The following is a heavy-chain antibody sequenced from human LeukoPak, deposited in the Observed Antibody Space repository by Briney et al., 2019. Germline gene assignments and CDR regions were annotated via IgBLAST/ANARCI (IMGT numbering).Heavy chain of an antibody. J-gene: IGHJ4*02. CDR2: IYYSGST. V-gene: IGHV4-61*01. Sequence: PSETLSLTCTVSGGSVSSGSYHWSWIRQPPGKGLEWIGYIYYSGSTNYNPSLKSRVTISVDTSKNQFSLKLSSVTAADTAVYYCARRYSSGWYYYFDYWGQGTLVTVSS. CDR3: ARRYSSGWYYYFDY. CDR1: GGSVSSGSYH. D-gene: IGHD6-19*01.